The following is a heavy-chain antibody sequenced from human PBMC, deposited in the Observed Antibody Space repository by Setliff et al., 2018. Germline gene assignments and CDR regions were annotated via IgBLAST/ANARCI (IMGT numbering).Heavy chain of an antibody. CDR3: ARVPRLEWLLPTFDS. D-gene: IGHD3-3*01. CDR1: GGTFNTYG. J-gene: IGHJ4*02. CDR2: IIPGLGIL. V-gene: IGHV1-69*10. Sequence: GASVKVSCKASGGTFNTYGITWVRQAPAQGLEWMGGIIPGLGILDYAQKFQDRVTITADRSTSTAYMELSSLRSEDTAVYYCARVPRLEWLLPTFDSWGQGTLVTVSS.